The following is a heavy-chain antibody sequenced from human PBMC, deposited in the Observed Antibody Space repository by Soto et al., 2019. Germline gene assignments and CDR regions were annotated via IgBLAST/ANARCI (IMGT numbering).Heavy chain of an antibody. CDR3: TTNSFDI. Sequence: SVSNAWTNWVRQAPGKGLEWVGRIKSKTDGGTTDYAAPVKGRFTISRDDSKNTLYLQMNSLKTEDTAVYYCTTNSFDIWGQGTMVTVSS. V-gene: IGHV3-15*07. CDR1: SVSNAW. J-gene: IGHJ3*02. CDR2: IKSKTDGGTT.